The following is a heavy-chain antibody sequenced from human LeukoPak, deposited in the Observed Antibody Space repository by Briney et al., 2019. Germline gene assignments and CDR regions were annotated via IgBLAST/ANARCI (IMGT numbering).Heavy chain of an antibody. D-gene: IGHD3-22*01. Sequence: PSGTLSLTCTVSGGSISSYYGSWIRQPPGKGLEWIGYMYYSGSTNYNPSLKSRVTISVDTSKNQFSLKLNSVTAADTAVYYCARGVRRPLNVGVTYFDYWGQGTLVTVSS. CDR2: MYYSGST. V-gene: IGHV4-59*01. J-gene: IGHJ4*02. CDR3: ARGVRRPLNVGVTYFDY. CDR1: GGSISSYY.